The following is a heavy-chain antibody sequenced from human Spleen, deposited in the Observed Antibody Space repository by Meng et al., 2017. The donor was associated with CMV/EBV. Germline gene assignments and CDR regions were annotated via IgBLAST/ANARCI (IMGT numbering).Heavy chain of an antibody. D-gene: IGHD2/OR15-2a*01. Sequence: GESLKISCAASGFTFSSYAMSWVRQAPGKGLEWVSYISKSGTTMYYANSVKGRFTISRDNTKNSLYLQMNSLRAEDTAVYYCARGGGEYWGQGILVTVSS. CDR2: ISKSGTTM. CDR3: ARGGGEY. V-gene: IGHV3-48*04. CDR1: GFTFSSYA. J-gene: IGHJ4*02.